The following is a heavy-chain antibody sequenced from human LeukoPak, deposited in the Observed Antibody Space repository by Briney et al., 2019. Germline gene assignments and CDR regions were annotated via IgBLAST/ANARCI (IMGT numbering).Heavy chain of an antibody. CDR3: ARDLDNGYGGNSAADY. Sequence: ASVKVSCKASGGTFSSYAISWVRQAPGQGLEWMGWINPNSGGTNYAQKFQGRVTMTRDTSISTAYMELSRLRSDDTAVYYCARDLDNGYGGNSAADYWGQGTLVTVSS. D-gene: IGHD4-23*01. J-gene: IGHJ4*02. V-gene: IGHV1-2*02. CDR1: GGTFSSYA. CDR2: INPNSGGT.